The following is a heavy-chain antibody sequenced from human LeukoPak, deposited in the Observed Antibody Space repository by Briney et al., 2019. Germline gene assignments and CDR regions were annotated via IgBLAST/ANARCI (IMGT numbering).Heavy chain of an antibody. J-gene: IGHJ5*02. V-gene: IGHV3-7*03. Sequence: PGGSLRLSCAASGFTFSSYWMSWVRQAPGKGLEWVANIKQDGSGKYYVDSVKGRFTISRDNAKNSLYLQMNSLRAEDTALYYCAKGDYGDYGRNWFDPWGQGTLVTVSS. CDR2: IKQDGSGK. D-gene: IGHD4-17*01. CDR1: GFTFSSYW. CDR3: AKGDYGDYGRNWFDP.